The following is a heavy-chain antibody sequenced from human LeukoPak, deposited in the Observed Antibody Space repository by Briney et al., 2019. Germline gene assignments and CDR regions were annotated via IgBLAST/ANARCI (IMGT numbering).Heavy chain of an antibody. CDR1: GGSFSGYY. CDR2: INHSGST. V-gene: IGHV4-34*01. CDR3: ARVGLWFGEVHAFDI. Sequence: SETLSLTCAVYGGSFSGYYWSWIRQPPGKGLEWIGDINHSGSTNYNPSLKSRVTISVDTSKNQFSLKLSSVTAADTAVYYCARVGLWFGEVHAFDIWGQGTMVTVSS. D-gene: IGHD3-10*01. J-gene: IGHJ3*02.